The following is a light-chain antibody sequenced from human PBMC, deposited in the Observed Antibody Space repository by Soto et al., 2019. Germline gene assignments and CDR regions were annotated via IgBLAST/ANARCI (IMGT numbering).Light chain of an antibody. CDR3: SLYTCSCRYV. J-gene: IGLJ1*01. CDR2: EVS. Sequence: QSALTQPPPVSGSPGQSVTISCTGTSSDFGSYNRVSWYQRPPGTGPKLMIYEVSNRPSGVPERFSGPRSVTTASLTISGLQAEDEAEYYCSLYTCSCRYVVGTGTKVTVL. V-gene: IGLV2-18*01. CDR1: SSDFGSYNR.